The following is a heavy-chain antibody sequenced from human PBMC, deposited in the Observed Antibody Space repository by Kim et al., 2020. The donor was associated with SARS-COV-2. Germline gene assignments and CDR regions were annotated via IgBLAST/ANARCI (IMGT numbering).Heavy chain of an antibody. J-gene: IGHJ5*02. CDR1: GFTFSSYA. Sequence: GGSLRLSCAASGFTFSSYAMSWVRQAPGKGLEWVSAISGSGGSTYYADSVKGRFTISRDNSKNTLYLQMNSLRAEDTAVYYCAKVVVVVAATGNNWFDPWGQGTLVTVSS. CDR3: AKVVVVVAATGNNWFDP. V-gene: IGHV3-23*01. D-gene: IGHD2-15*01. CDR2: ISGSGGST.